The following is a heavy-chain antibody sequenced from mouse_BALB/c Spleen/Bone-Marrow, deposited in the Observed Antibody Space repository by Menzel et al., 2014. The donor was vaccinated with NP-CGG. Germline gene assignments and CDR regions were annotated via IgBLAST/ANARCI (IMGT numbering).Heavy chain of an antibody. V-gene: IGHV1-69*02. Sequence: VQRVESGAELARPGASVKLSCKASGYTFTSYWINWVKQRPGQGLEWIGNIYPSDSYTNYNQKFKDKATLTVDKSSSTAYMQLSSPTSEDSAVYYCTRTYDYDEGGFDYWGQGTTLTVSS. CDR1: GYTFTSYW. D-gene: IGHD2-4*01. J-gene: IGHJ2*01. CDR2: IYPSDSYT. CDR3: TRTYDYDEGGFDY.